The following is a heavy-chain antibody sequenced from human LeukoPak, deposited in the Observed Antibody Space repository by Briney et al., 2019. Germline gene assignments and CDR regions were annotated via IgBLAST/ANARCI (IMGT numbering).Heavy chain of an antibody. D-gene: IGHD6-13*01. CDR2: ISGSGGST. CDR3: ARDRIVAAGTWVWFDP. J-gene: IGHJ5*02. V-gene: IGHV3-23*01. Sequence: PGGSLRLSCAASGFTFSSYAMSWVRQAPGKGLEWVSAISGSGGSTYYADSVKGRFTISRDNSKNTLYLQMNSLRAEDTAVYYCARDRIVAAGTWVWFDPWGQGTLVTVSS. CDR1: GFTFSSYA.